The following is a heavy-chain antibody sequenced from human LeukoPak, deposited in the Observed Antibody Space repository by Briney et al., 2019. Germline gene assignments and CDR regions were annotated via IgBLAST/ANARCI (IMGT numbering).Heavy chain of an antibody. CDR3: ARDPPTGGNLVVDY. D-gene: IGHD4-23*01. CDR1: GYTLTGYY. J-gene: IGHJ4*02. V-gene: IGHV1-2*02. CDR2: INPSSGDT. Sequence: ASVKVSCKASGYTLTGYYMHWLRQAPGQGLEWMGWINPSSGDTNYAQKLQGRVTMTTDTSTSTAYMELRSLRSDDTAVYYCARDPPTGGNLVVDYWGQGTLVTVSS.